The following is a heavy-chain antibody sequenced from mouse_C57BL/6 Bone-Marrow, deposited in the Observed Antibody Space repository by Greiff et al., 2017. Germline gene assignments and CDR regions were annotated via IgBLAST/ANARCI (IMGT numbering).Heavy chain of an antibody. Sequence: DVKLVESGGDLVKPGGSLKLSCAASGFTFSSYGMSLVRQTPDKRLEWVATISSGGSYTYYPDSVKGRFTISSDNAKNTLYLQMSSLKSEDTAMYYCARRSIYYDYDGRSCWIAYWDQGTLVTVSA. CDR3: ARRSIYYDYDGRSCWIAY. CDR1: GFTFSSYG. V-gene: IGHV5-6*02. CDR2: ISSGGSYT. J-gene: IGHJ3*01. D-gene: IGHD2-4*01.